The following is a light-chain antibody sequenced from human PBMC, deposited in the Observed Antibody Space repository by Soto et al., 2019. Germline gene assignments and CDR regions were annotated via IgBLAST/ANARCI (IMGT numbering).Light chain of an antibody. CDR2: DVS. CDR3: SSYTSSSPLSTYV. CDR1: SSDVGGYNY. J-gene: IGLJ1*01. V-gene: IGLV2-14*03. Sequence: QSVLPQPASVSGSPGQAITISCTGTSSDVGGYNYVSWYQHHPGKAPKLMIYDVSNRPSGVSNRFSGSKSGNTASLIISGLQAEDEADYYCSSYTSSSPLSTYVFGTGTKLTVL.